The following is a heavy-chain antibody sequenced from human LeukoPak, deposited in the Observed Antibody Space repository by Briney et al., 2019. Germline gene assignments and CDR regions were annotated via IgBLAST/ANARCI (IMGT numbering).Heavy chain of an antibody. CDR2: INPNSGGT. CDR1: GYTFTGYY. Sequence: ASVKVSCKASGYTFTGYYMHWVRQAPGQGLEWMGWINPNSGGTNYAQKFQGRVTMTRATSISTAYMELSRLRSDDTAVYYCAREGDQSGSYGDDAFDIWGQGTMVTVSS. V-gene: IGHV1-2*02. J-gene: IGHJ3*02. CDR3: AREGDQSGSYGDDAFDI. D-gene: IGHD1-26*01.